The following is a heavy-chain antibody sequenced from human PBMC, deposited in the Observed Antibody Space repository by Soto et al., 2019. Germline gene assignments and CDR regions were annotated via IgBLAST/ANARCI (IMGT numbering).Heavy chain of an antibody. J-gene: IGHJ6*02. Sequence: SGPTLVNPTETLTLTCTFSGFSLTSPGMCVSWIRQSPGRALEWLALIERDDDDKYYSTSLKTRLTISKDTRKNQVVLTMANMEPADTATYYCARSIRGPRRFNGMDVWGQGTTVTVSS. CDR1: GFSLTSPGMC. CDR3: ARSIRGPRRFNGMDV. D-gene: IGHD1-20*01. V-gene: IGHV2-70*13. CDR2: IERDDDDK.